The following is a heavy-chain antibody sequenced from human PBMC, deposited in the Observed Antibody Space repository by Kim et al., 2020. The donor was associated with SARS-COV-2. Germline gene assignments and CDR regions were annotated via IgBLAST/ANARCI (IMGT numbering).Heavy chain of an antibody. CDR2: IYYSGST. V-gene: IGHV4-30-4*01. Sequence: SETLSLTCTVSGGSISSGDYYWSWIRQPPGKGLEWIGYIYYSGSTYYNPSLKSRVTISVDTSKNQFSLKLSSVTAADTAVYYCAREAMITFGGVIVPVERFAFDIWGQGTMVTVSS. D-gene: IGHD3-16*02. J-gene: IGHJ3*02. CDR1: GGSISSGDYY. CDR3: AREAMITFGGVIVPVERFAFDI.